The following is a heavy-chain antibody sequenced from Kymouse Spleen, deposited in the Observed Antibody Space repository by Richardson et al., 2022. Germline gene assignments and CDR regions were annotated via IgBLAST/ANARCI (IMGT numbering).Heavy chain of an antibody. V-gene: IGHV3-30*18. Sequence: QVQLVESGGGVVQPGRSLRLSCAASGFTFSSYGMHWVRQAPGKGLEWVAVISYDGSNKYYADSVKGRFTISRDNSKNTLYLQMNSLRAEDTAVYYCARYSSGWYNYYYYGMDVWGQGTTVTVSS. J-gene: IGHJ6*02. CDR3: ARYSSGWYNYYYYGMDV. CDR2: ISYDGSNK. CDR1: GFTFSSYG. D-gene: IGHD6-19*01.